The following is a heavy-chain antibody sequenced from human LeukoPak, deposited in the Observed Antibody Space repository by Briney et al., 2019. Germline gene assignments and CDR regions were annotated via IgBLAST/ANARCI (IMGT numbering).Heavy chain of an antibody. CDR3: ARVYNSYYYYMDV. CDR1: GYTFDIYG. D-gene: IGHD1-14*01. V-gene: IGHV1-18*01. Sequence: GASVKVSCKASGYTFDIYGIAWVRQAPGQGLEWMGWIATYNGKTDYAQNLQGRVTMTTDLSTGTAYMELGSLRSDDTAVYYCARVYNSYYYYMDVWGKGTPVTVSS. J-gene: IGHJ6*03. CDR2: IATYNGKT.